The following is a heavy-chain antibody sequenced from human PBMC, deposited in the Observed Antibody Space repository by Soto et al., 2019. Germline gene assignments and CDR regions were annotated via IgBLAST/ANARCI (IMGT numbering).Heavy chain of an antibody. CDR3: ARAAVAAGGPFDK. J-gene: IGHJ4*02. Sequence: SETLSLTCAVSGGSFSGFFWGWIRQPPGKGLEWIGEVNHGGSTNYNPSLKSRVTISSDTSKNHFSLTLRSVTAADTAVYYCARAAVAAGGPFDKWGQGALVTV. D-gene: IGHD2-15*01. CDR2: VNHGGST. CDR1: GGSFSGFF. V-gene: IGHV4-34*01.